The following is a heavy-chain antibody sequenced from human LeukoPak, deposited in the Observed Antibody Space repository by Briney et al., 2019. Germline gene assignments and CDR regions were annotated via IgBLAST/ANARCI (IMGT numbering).Heavy chain of an antibody. Sequence: SVKVSCKASGGTFSSYTISWVRQAPGHGLEWMGRIIPILGIANCAQKFQGRVTITADKSTSTAYMELSSLRSEDTAVYYCAFRARIVVVVAATDYWGQGTLVTVSS. J-gene: IGHJ4*02. CDR3: AFRARIVVVVAATDY. CDR2: IIPILGIA. CDR1: GGTFSSYT. V-gene: IGHV1-69*02. D-gene: IGHD2-15*01.